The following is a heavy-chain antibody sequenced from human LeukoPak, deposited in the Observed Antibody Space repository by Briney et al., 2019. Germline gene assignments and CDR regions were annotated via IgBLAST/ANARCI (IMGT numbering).Heavy chain of an antibody. CDR2: INPSGGST. Sequence: GASVKVSCKASGYTFTSYYMHWVRQAPGQGLEWMGIINPSGGSTSYAQKFQGRVTITRDTSISTAYMELSSLRSEDTAVYYCARGRGGDCSGGSCYRFDYWGQGTLVTVSS. J-gene: IGHJ4*02. CDR1: GYTFTSYY. V-gene: IGHV1-46*01. CDR3: ARGRGGDCSGGSCYRFDY. D-gene: IGHD2-15*01.